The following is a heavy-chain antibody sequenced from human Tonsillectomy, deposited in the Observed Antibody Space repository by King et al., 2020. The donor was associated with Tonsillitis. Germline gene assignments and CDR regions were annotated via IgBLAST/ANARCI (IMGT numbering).Heavy chain of an antibody. V-gene: IGHV3-23*04. CDR1: GFTFTTYA. J-gene: IGHJ6*03. CDR2: ISGSGDST. Sequence: VQLVESGGGLVQPGGSLRLSCAASGFTFTTYAMSWIRQAPGKGLEWVSAISGSGDSTYYAVSVKVRFTIPRDNSKNTLYLQMNSLRAEDTALYYCARRMTTVTIYYYYYMDVWGKGTTVTVSS. D-gene: IGHD4-11*01. CDR3: ARRMTTVTIYYYYYMDV.